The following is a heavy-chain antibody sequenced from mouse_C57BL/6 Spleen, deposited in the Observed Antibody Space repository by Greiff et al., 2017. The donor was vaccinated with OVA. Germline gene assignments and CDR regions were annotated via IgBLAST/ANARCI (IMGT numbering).Heavy chain of an antibody. V-gene: IGHV1-80*01. Sequence: QVQLQQSGAELVKPGASVQISCTASGYAFSSYWMTWVQQRPGTGLEWLGPIYPGDGDTNYNGKFKGTATLAADKSSSTAYMQISSLTSEDSAVYFCARGYDGYPFDYWGQGTTLTVSS. J-gene: IGHJ2*01. D-gene: IGHD2-3*01. CDR1: GYAFSSYW. CDR2: IYPGDGDT. CDR3: ARGYDGYPFDY.